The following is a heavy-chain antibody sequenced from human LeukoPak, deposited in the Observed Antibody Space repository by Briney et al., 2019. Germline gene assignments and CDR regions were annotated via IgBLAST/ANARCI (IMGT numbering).Heavy chain of an antibody. V-gene: IGHV4-39*07. CDR3: ARGSYTPHNWFDP. Sequence: PSETLSLTCTVSGGSISSSSYFWVWIRQPPGKGLEWIGEINHSGSTNYNPSLKSRVTISVDTSKNQFSLKLSSVTAADTAVYYCARGSYTPHNWFDPWGQGTLVTVSS. J-gene: IGHJ5*02. D-gene: IGHD2-2*02. CDR1: GGSISSSSYF. CDR2: INHSGST.